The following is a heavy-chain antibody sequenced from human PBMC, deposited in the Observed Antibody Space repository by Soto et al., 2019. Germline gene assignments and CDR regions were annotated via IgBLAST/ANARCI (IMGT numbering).Heavy chain of an antibody. J-gene: IGHJ4*02. D-gene: IGHD6-6*01. CDR3: ATVWAWSSSPPLYFDY. CDR2: FDPEDGET. Sequence: ASVKVSCKASGGTFSSYAISWVRQAPGKGLEWMGGFDPEDGETIYAQKFQGRVTMTEDTSTDTAYMELSSLRSEDTAVYYCATVWAWSSSPPLYFDYWGQGTLVTVSS. CDR1: GGTFSSYA. V-gene: IGHV1-24*01.